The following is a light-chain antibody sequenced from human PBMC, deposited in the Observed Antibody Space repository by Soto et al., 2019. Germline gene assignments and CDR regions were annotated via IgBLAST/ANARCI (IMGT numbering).Light chain of an antibody. CDR2: GAT. V-gene: IGKV3-20*01. CDR3: QRYNSSPWT. J-gene: IGKJ1*01. Sequence: VLTQSPGTLSLSPGDRASLSCRARQSVIGHSLAGSQQTPGQAPRRLFSGATTRAAGSPDRFSGSGSGTDFTRTISRLQPEEFAFDDWQRYNSSPWTFGQGTRVEGK. CDR1: QSVIGHS.